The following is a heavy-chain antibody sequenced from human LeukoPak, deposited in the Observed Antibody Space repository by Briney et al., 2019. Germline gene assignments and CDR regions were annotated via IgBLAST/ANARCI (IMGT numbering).Heavy chain of an antibody. CDR1: GFTFSHYG. D-gene: IGHD3-16*01. Sequence: GGSLRLSRAASGFTFSHYGMNWVRQAPGKGLEWVSSISSDSIYIYYADSLKGRFTISRDNAKNSLYLRVNSLIAEDTAVYYCARGPNVYDAFDIWGQGTMVTVSS. V-gene: IGHV3-21*01. CDR3: ARGPNVYDAFDI. J-gene: IGHJ3*02. CDR2: ISSDSIYI.